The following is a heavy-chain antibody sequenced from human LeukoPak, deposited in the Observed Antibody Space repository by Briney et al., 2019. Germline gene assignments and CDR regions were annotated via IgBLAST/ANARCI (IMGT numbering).Heavy chain of an antibody. CDR1: GFTFSSYS. J-gene: IGHJ4*02. CDR3: ARGAAMVTFDY. V-gene: IGHV3-48*04. D-gene: IGHD5-18*01. Sequence: PGGSLRLSCAASGFTFSSYSMNWVRQAPGKGLEWVSYISSSSSTIYYADSVKGRFTISRDNAKNSLYLQMNSLRAEDTAVYYCARGAAMVTFDYWGQGTLVTVSS. CDR2: ISSSSSTI.